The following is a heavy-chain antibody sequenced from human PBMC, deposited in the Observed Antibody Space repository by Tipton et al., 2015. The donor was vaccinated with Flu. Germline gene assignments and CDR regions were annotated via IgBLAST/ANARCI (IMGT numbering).Heavy chain of an antibody. CDR2: IFYSGST. D-gene: IGHD3-10*01. Sequence: TLSLTCTVSGGSTSNYYWSWIRQPPGKGLEWIGYIFYSGSTRYNPSLRSRVTISLDTSKNQFSLRLHSVTAADTAVYYCARQGWVSLRGITDYWGQGTLVTVTS. CDR3: ARQGWVSLRGITDY. V-gene: IGHV4-59*08. CDR1: GGSTSNYY. J-gene: IGHJ4*02.